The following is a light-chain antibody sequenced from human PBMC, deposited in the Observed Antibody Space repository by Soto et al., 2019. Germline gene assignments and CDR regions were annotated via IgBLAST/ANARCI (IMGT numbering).Light chain of an antibody. Sequence: EVVLTQAPVTLSLSPGERATLSCRASQSFRGLLAWYQQKPDQAPRLLIYDAYNRATGIPPRFSGSGSGTDFTLTISSLEPEDSAVYYCQQRHMWPITFGQGPGLEIK. CDR2: DAY. J-gene: IGKJ5*01. CDR1: QSFRGL. CDR3: QQRHMWPIT. V-gene: IGKV3-11*01.